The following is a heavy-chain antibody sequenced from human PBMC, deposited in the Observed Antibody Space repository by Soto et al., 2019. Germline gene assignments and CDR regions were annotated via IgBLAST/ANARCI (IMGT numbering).Heavy chain of an antibody. V-gene: IGHV2-5*02. Sequence: QITLKESGPTLVKPAQTLTLTCTFSGFSLTTSGVGVGWIRQPPGKALEWLALIYWDDDKRYSPSLQSRLTITKDTSKNQVVLTMTNMDPVDTATYYCVHRWGYGEMHYWGQGTLVTVSS. CDR1: GFSLTTSGVG. CDR3: VHRWGYGEMHY. J-gene: IGHJ4*02. CDR2: IYWDDDK. D-gene: IGHD4-17*01.